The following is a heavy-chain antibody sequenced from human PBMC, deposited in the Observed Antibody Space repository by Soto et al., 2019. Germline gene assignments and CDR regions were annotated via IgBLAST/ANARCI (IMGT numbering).Heavy chain of an antibody. CDR2: ISAYNGNT. J-gene: IGHJ4*02. CDR3: ARAENMDTAMAYFDY. Sequence: QVQLVQSGAEVKKPGASVKVSCKASGYTFTSYGISWVRQAPGQGRERMGWISAYNGNTNYAQKLQGRVTMTTDTSTSTAYMELRSLRSDDTAVYYCARAENMDTAMAYFDYWGQGTLVTVSS. D-gene: IGHD5-18*01. V-gene: IGHV1-18*01. CDR1: GYTFTSYG.